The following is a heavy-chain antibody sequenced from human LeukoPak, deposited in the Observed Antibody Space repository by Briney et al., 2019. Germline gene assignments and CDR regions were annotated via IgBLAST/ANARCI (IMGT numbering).Heavy chain of an antibody. D-gene: IGHD3-16*02. CDR2: IYYSGST. Sequence: SETLSLTCTVSGGSISSSSYYWGWIRQPPEKGLEWIGSIYYSGSTNYNPSLKSRVTISVDTSKNQFSLKLSSVTAADTAVYYCARGSPATRYINHLFRYFDYWGQGTLVTVSS. CDR1: GGSISSSSYY. V-gene: IGHV4-39*07. J-gene: IGHJ4*02. CDR3: ARGSPATRYINHLFRYFDY.